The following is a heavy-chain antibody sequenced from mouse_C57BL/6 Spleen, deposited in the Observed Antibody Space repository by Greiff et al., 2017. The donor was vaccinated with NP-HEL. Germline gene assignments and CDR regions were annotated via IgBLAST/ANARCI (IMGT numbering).Heavy chain of an antibody. V-gene: IGHV3-6*01. Sequence: EVQLVESGPGLVKPSQSLSLTCSVTGYSITSGYYWNWIRQFPGNKLEWMGYISYDGSNNYNPSLKNRISITRDTSKNQFFLKLNSVTTEDTATYYCARVDYTWFAYWGQGTLVTVSA. CDR1: GYSITSGYY. J-gene: IGHJ3*01. D-gene: IGHD2-12*01. CDR3: ARVDYTWFAY. CDR2: ISYDGSN.